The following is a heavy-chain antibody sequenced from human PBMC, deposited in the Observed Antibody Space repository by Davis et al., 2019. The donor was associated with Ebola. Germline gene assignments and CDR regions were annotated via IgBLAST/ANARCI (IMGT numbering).Heavy chain of an antibody. CDR1: GYTFTGYY. CDR3: AREEPPGYSSSLHVY. J-gene: IGHJ4*02. Sequence: ASVKVSCKASGYTFTGYYMHWVRQAPGQGLEWMGWINAGNGNTKYSQKFQGRVTITRDTSASTAYMELSSLRSEDTAVYYCAREEPPGYSSSLHVYWGQGTLVTVSS. CDR2: INAGNGNT. D-gene: IGHD6-13*01. V-gene: IGHV1-3*01.